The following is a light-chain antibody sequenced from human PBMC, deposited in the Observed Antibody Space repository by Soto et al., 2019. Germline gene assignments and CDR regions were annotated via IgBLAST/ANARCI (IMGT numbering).Light chain of an antibody. V-gene: IGLV1-51*01. CDR2: ASN. J-gene: IGLJ2*01. CDR1: SSNIGNNY. CDR3: GTWDSSLSAVV. Sequence: QAVVTQPPSVSAAPGQKVTISCSGSSSNIGNNYVSWYQQLPGTAPKLLIYASNKRPSGIPDRFSGSKSGTSATLGITGLQTGDEADYYCGTWDSSLSAVVFGGGTKLTVL.